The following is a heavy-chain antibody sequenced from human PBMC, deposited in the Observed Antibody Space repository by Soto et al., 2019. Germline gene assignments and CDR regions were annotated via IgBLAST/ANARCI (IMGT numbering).Heavy chain of an antibody. CDR3: ARDQVLPYYYDSSGPDAFDI. Sequence: SETLSLTCTVSGGSISSGGYYWSWIRQHPGKGLEWIGYIYYSGSTYYNPSLKSRVTISVDTSKNQFSLKLSSVTAADTAVYYCARDQVLPYYYDSSGPDAFDIWGQGTMVTVSS. CDR2: IYYSGST. V-gene: IGHV4-31*03. J-gene: IGHJ3*02. CDR1: GGSISSGGYY. D-gene: IGHD3-22*01.